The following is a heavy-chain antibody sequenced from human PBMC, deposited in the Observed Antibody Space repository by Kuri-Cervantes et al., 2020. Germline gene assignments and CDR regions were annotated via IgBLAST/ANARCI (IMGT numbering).Heavy chain of an antibody. V-gene: IGHV3-30*04. J-gene: IGHJ4*02. CDR1: GFTFSSYA. CDR2: ISYDGSNK. Sequence: GGSLRLSCAASGFTFSSYAMHWVRQAPGKGLEWVAVISYDGSNKYYADSVKGRFTISRDNSKDTLYLQMNSLRAEDTAVYYCANSIAAAGTWGFDYWGQGTLVTVSS. D-gene: IGHD6-13*01. CDR3: ANSIAAAGTWGFDY.